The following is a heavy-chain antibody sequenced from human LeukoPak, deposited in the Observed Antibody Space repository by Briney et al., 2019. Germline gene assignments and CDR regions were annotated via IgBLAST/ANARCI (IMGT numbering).Heavy chain of an antibody. CDR2: IIPIFGTA. V-gene: IGHV1-69*05. D-gene: IGHD1-26*01. CDR3: ARDSYIFKATSLDY. J-gene: IGHJ4*02. CDR1: RGTFSSYA. Sequence: ASVKVTCKASRGTFSSYAISWVRQAPGQGLEWMGRIIPIFGTANYAQKFEARVTITTDESTSTAYMELSSLRSEDTAVYYCARDSYIFKATSLDYWGQGTLVTVSS.